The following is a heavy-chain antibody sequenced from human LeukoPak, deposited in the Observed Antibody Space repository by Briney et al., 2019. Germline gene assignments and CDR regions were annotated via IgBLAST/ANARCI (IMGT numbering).Heavy chain of an antibody. CDR3: TRAGLGEVPDTMGTDY. Sequence: GGSLRLSCAASGFTFSSYGMNWVRQAPGRGLEWVSYISSSGSTIYYTDSVKGRFTISRDNAKNSLYLQMNSLRAEDTAVYYCTRAGLGEVPDTMGTDYWGQGTQVTVSS. CDR2: ISSSGSTI. J-gene: IGHJ4*02. D-gene: IGHD3-16*01. CDR1: GFTFSSYG. V-gene: IGHV3-48*04.